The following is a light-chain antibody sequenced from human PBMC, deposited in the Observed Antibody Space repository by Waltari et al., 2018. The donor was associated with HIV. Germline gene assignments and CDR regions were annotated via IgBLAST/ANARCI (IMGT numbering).Light chain of an antibody. CDR1: SSNIGSNY. J-gene: IGLJ3*02. CDR2: RNN. Sequence: QSVLTQPPSASGTPGQRVTISCSGSSSNIGSNYVYWYQQLPGTAPKLLIYRNNQRPSGVPDRFSVSKSGTSASLAISGLRSEDEADYYCAAWDDSLSGLNWVFGGGTKLTVL. CDR3: AAWDDSLSGLNWV. V-gene: IGLV1-47*01.